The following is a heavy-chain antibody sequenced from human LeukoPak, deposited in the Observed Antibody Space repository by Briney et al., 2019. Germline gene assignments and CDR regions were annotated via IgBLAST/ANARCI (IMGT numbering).Heavy chain of an antibody. CDR3: ARVVVAAWSWFDP. Sequence: SETLSLTCAVSGYSISSDYYWGWIRQPPGKGLEWIGSIYHSGSTHYNPSLKSRVTISVDTSKNQFSLKLSSVTAADTAVYYCARVVVAAWSWFDPWGQGTLVTVSS. CDR2: IYHSGST. CDR1: GYSISSDYY. V-gene: IGHV4-38-2*01. J-gene: IGHJ5*02. D-gene: IGHD2-15*01.